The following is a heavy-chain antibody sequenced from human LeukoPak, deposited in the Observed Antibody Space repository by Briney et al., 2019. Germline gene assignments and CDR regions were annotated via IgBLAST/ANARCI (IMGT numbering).Heavy chain of an antibody. Sequence: SETLSLTCTVSGGSISVYYWSWIRQPPGKGLEWIGSIYYSGSTNYNPSLKSRVTISVDTSKNQFSLKLSSVTAADTAVYYCARQKDSGTYPFDYWGQGTLVTVSS. J-gene: IGHJ4*02. D-gene: IGHD1-26*01. CDR1: GGSISVYY. CDR3: ARQKDSGTYPFDY. CDR2: IYYSGST. V-gene: IGHV4-59*08.